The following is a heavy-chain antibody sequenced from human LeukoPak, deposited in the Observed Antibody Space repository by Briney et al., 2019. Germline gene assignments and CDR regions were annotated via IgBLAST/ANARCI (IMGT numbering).Heavy chain of an antibody. J-gene: IGHJ5*02. Sequence: PSETLSLTCTVSGGSISSSSYYWGWIRQPPGKGLEWIGSIYYRGSTYYNPSLKSRVTMSVDTSKNQFSLKPSSVTAADTAVYYCARDIAAALYNWFDPWGQGTLVTVSS. CDR2: IYYRGST. D-gene: IGHD6-13*01. CDR1: GGSISSSSYY. CDR3: ARDIAAALYNWFDP. V-gene: IGHV4-39*07.